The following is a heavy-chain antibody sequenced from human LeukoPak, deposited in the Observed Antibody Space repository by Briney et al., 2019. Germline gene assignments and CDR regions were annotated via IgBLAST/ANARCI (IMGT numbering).Heavy chain of an antibody. CDR1: TFTVYTYY. CDR3: VKDGWSY. Sequence: GGSLRLSCAASTFTVYTYYMNWVRQAPGKGLEWVSYIYTTSSNIYYVDSVKGRFTISRDNSKNTLYLQMNSLRAEDTALYYCVKDGWSYWGQGTLVTVSS. J-gene: IGHJ4*02. V-gene: IGHV3-48*01. D-gene: IGHD2-15*01. CDR2: IYTTSSNI.